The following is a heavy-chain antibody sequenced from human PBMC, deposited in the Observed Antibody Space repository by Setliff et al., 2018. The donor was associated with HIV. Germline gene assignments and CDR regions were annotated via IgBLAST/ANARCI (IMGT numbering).Heavy chain of an antibody. CDR2: INPNSGDT. V-gene: IGHV1-2*06. CDR3: AREYDVLTGYYISAFDI. Sequence: ASVKVSCKASGYAFTGYYMHWVRQAPGQGLEWMGRINPNSGDTNFAQKFQGRITMTRDTSISTAYLELNRLRSDDTAVYYCAREYDVLTGYYISAFDIWGQGTMVTVSS. CDR1: GYAFTGYY. J-gene: IGHJ3*02. D-gene: IGHD3-9*01.